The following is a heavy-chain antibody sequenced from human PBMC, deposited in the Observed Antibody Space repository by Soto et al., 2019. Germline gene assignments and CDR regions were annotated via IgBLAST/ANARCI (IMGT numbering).Heavy chain of an antibody. J-gene: IGHJ4*02. V-gene: IGHV3-23*01. CDR2: ISGSGGST. CDR1: GFTFSSYA. CDR3: AKDRARETVVLVYQYYYFDY. D-gene: IGHD2-15*01. Sequence: GGSLRLSCAASGFTFSSYAISWVRQAPGKGLEWVSAISGSGGSTYYADSVKGRFTISRDNSKNTLYLQMNSLRAEDTAVYYCAKDRARETVVLVYQYYYFDYWGQGTLVTVSS.